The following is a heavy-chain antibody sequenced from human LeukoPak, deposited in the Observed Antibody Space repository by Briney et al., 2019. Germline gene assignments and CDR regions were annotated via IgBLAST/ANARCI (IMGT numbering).Heavy chain of an antibody. Sequence: ASVKVSCKASGGTFSSYAISWVRQAPGQGLEWMGRIIPILGIANYAQKFQGRVTITADKSTSTAYMELSSLRSEDTAVYCCARDRETYYYGSESYRHWGQGTLVTVSS. J-gene: IGHJ4*02. CDR2: IIPILGIA. V-gene: IGHV1-69*04. CDR1: GGTFSSYA. CDR3: ARDRETYYYGSESYRH. D-gene: IGHD3-10*01.